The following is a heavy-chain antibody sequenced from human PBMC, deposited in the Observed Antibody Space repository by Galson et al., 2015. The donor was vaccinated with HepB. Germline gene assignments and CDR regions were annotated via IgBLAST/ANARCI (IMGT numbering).Heavy chain of an antibody. CDR1: GFIFRNYA. CDR2: ISSNSGST. D-gene: IGHD3-9*01. CDR3: ARATNVLRYLPG. V-gene: IGHV3-23*01. J-gene: IGHJ4*02. Sequence: LRLSCAASGFIFRNYAMMWVRQAPGQGLEWVSGISSNSGSTYYADSVKGRFTISRDNSKDTLYLQMNSLRAEDTAVFYCARATNVLRYLPGWGQGTLVTVAS.